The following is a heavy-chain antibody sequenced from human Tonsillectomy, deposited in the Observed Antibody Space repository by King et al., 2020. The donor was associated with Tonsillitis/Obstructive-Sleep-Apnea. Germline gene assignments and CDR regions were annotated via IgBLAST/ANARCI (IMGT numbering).Heavy chain of an antibody. Sequence: EHLVESGGGLVQPGGSLRLSCTASRFIFSNYWMSWVRQAPGKGLEWVANIKQDGSEEYYVDSVKGRFAISRDNAKKSLYLQMNGLRAEDTDVYYCARDNYYGSGSSYKAPNLNYFDYWGQGTLVTVSS. D-gene: IGHD3-10*01. V-gene: IGHV3-7*04. CDR1: RFIFSNYW. CDR3: ARDNYYGSGSSYKAPNLNYFDY. J-gene: IGHJ4*02. CDR2: IKQDGSEE.